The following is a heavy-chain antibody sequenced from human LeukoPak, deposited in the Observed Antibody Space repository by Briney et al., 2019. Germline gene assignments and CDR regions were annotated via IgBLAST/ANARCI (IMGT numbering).Heavy chain of an antibody. CDR3: ARARPYCSGGSCYDAFDI. V-gene: IGHV1-69*06. CDR2: IIPNFGTA. D-gene: IGHD2-15*01. J-gene: IGHJ3*02. CDR1: GGTFSSYA. Sequence: SVKVSCKASGGTFSSYAISWVRQAPGQGLEWMGGIIPNFGTANYAQKFQGRVTITADKSTSTAYMELSSLRSEDTAVYYCARARPYCSGGSCYDAFDIWGQGTMVTVSS.